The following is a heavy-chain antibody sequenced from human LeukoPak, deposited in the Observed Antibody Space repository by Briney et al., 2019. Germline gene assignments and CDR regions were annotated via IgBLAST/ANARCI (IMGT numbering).Heavy chain of an antibody. CDR2: IIPIFGTA. J-gene: IGHJ6*04. V-gene: IGHV1-69*01. Sequence: SVRVSCKASGGTFSSYAMSWVRQAPGQGLEWMGGIIPIFGTANYAQKFQGRVTITADEATSTAYMELSSLRAEDTAVYYCAIQGGVTCSGGCCAREYYYGMDVWGKGTTVTVSS. CDR1: GGTFSSYA. D-gene: IGHD2-15*01. CDR3: AIQGGVTCSGGCCAREYYYGMDV.